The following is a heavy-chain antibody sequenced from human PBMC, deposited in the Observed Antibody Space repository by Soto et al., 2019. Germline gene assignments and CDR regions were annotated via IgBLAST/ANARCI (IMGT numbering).Heavy chain of an antibody. CDR2: LLYRGTA. CDR1: DSSMSPYY. CDR3: AREKDLTLGGYAFGY. D-gene: IGHD2-2*01. J-gene: IGHJ4*02. V-gene: IGHV4-59*01. Sequence: ETLSLTCSVSDSSMSPYYWTWFRQAPGKGLEWIGHLLYRGTATYNPALKGRVTISLDTSKKQVSLKLSSVIAADTAVYYCAREKDLTLGGYAFGYWGPGTLVTVSS.